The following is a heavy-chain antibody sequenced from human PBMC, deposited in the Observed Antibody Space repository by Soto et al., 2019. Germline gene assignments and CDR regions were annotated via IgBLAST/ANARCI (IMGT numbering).Heavy chain of an antibody. V-gene: IGHV4-59*01. CDR2: IFYSGST. Sequence: QVQLQESGPGLVKPSETLSLTCTVSGGSIISYYWSWIRQPPGKGLEWIGYIFYSGSTNYNPSLKSRVTISVDTSKNQFSLKVSSLTAADTAVYYCARRYGGNFDYWGQGTLVTVSS. D-gene: IGHD1-26*01. CDR3: ARRYGGNFDY. J-gene: IGHJ4*02. CDR1: GGSIISYY.